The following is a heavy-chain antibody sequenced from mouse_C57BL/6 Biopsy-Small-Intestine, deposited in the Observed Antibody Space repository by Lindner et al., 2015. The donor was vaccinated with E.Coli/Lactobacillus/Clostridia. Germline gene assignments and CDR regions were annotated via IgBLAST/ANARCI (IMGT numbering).Heavy chain of an antibody. J-gene: IGHJ2*01. Sequence: VRPGASVKMSCKTSGYTFTDYYLHWVKQSHGKGLEWIGYIYPNNGANGCNQKFKGKATLTVDKSSSTAYMELRSLTSEDSAVYYCVRDAGTYFDYWGQGTTLTVSS. CDR1: GYTFTDYY. D-gene: IGHD4-1*01. CDR2: IYPNNGAN. CDR3: VRDAGTYFDY. V-gene: IGHV1-34*01.